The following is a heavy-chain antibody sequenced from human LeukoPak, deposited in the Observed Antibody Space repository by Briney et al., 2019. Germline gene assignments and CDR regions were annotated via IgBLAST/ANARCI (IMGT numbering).Heavy chain of an antibody. V-gene: IGHV3-30*18. CDR2: ISYDGSNK. Sequence: GGSLRLSCAASGFTFSSYGMQWVRQAPGKGLEWVAVISYDGSNKYYADSVKGRFTISRDNSKNTLHLQMNSLRAEDTAVYYCAKDGTSVATAGSHFDYWGQRTLVTVSS. CDR1: GFTFSSYG. J-gene: IGHJ4*02. CDR3: AKDGTSVATAGSHFDY. D-gene: IGHD6-13*01.